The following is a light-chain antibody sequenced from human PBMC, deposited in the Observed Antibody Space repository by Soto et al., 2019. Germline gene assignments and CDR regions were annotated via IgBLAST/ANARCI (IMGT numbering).Light chain of an antibody. CDR1: QSVSNN. CDR2: GVS. J-gene: IGKJ4*01. V-gene: IGKV3-15*01. CDR3: QQYNTWSPLT. Sequence: EIVMTQSPATLSVSPGERATLSCRASQSVSNNLAWYQQKPGQAPRLLIYGVSTRATGIPARFSGSGSGTEFTLSISSLQSEDFAVYYCQQYNTWSPLTFGGGTKVETK.